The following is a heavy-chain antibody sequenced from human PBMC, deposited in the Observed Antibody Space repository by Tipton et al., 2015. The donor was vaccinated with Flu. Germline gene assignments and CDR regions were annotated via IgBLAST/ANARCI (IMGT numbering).Heavy chain of an antibody. D-gene: IGHD1-26*01. CDR1: GGSFSGYY. V-gene: IGHV4-34*01. Sequence: TLSLTCAVYGGSFSGYYWSWIRQPPGKGLEWIGSIYYSGSTYYNPSLKSRVTISVDTSKNQFSLKLSSVTAADTAVYYCARHAGPSGSYNGAPNNWFDPWGQGTLVTVSS. J-gene: IGHJ5*02. CDR3: ARHAGPSGSYNGAPNNWFDP. CDR2: IYYSGST.